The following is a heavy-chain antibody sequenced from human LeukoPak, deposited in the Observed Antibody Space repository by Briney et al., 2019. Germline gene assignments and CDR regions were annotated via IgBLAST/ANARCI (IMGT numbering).Heavy chain of an antibody. CDR1: GGSISTYY. D-gene: IGHD3-10*01. V-gene: IGHV4-59*01. J-gene: IGHJ3*02. CDR2: IYYSGST. Sequence: SETLSLTCTVSGGSISTYYWSWIRQPPGKGLEWIGYIYYSGSTNYNPSLKSRVTMSVDTSKNQFSLKLSSVTAADTAVYYCARATMVRGVIKSGGGAFDIWGQGTMVTVSS. CDR3: ARATMVRGVIKSGGGAFDI.